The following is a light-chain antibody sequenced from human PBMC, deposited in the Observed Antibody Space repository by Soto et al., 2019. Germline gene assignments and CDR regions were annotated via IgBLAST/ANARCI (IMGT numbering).Light chain of an antibody. J-gene: IGKJ2*01. CDR2: GAS. CDR3: QQYGSSPPYT. V-gene: IGKV3-20*01. Sequence: EIVLTQSPGTLSLSPGERATLSCRASHSVSSSYLAWYQQKPGQAPRLLIYGASSRATGIPDRFSGSGSGTDFTLTISRLEPEDFAVYSCQQYGSSPPYTFGQGTMLEIK. CDR1: HSVSSSY.